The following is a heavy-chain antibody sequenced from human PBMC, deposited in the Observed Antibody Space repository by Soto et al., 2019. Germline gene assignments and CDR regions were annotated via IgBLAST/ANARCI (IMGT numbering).Heavy chain of an antibody. J-gene: IGHJ4*02. CDR2: ISGSGGST. CDR3: ENVGENSESPPFAY. Sequence: EVQLLESGGGLVQPGGSLRLSCAASGFTFSSYAMSWVRQAPGKGLEWVSAISGSGGSTYYADSVKGRFTISRDNSKNPFYLKITSLRAEDPALYSCENVGENSESPPFAYGGQETLVPVPS. V-gene: IGHV3-23*01. CDR1: GFTFSSYA. D-gene: IGHD3-16*01.